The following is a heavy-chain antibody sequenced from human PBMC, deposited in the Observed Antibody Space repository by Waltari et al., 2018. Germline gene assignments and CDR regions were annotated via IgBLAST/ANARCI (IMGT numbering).Heavy chain of an antibody. J-gene: IGHJ2*01. CDR2: VYYIVSR. V-gene: IGHV4-59*01. D-gene: IGHD6-25*01. Sequence: QVQLQESGPGLVRTSETLSLTSPVSGGSMNTYYWNWIRQSPGKGLEWIDFVYYIVSRHFNPSFGSRVNMSVDTSENQCSLRLTSVTAADTAVYYCARGEAAVNWHFDLWGRGTLVTVSS. CDR1: GGSMNTYY. CDR3: ARGEAAVNWHFDL.